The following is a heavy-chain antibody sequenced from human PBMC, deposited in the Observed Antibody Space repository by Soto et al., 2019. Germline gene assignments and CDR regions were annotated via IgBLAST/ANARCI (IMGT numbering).Heavy chain of an antibody. V-gene: IGHV1-69*08. Sequence: QVQLVQSGAEVKKPGSSVKVSCKASGGTFSSYTISWVRQAPGQGLEWMGRIIPILGIANYAQKFQGRVTITADKSTSTAYMELSSLRSEDTAVYYCAREISEGDSSGYPHFDYWGQGTLVTVSS. CDR2: IIPILGIA. CDR3: AREISEGDSSGYPHFDY. CDR1: GGTFSSYT. D-gene: IGHD3-22*01. J-gene: IGHJ4*02.